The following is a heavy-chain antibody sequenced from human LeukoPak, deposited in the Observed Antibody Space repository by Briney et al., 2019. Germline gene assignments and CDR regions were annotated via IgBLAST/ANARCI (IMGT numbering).Heavy chain of an antibody. CDR3: ARDFDYVWGSYRLWYSDL. CDR2: IRGSGGNM. Sequence: GGSLRLSCAASGFTFSAYAMSWVRQAPGKGLEWVSTIRGSGGNMYYADSVKGRFTISRDNSRNTLYLQMNGLRAEDTAVYYCARDFDYVWGSYRLWYSDLWGRGTLVTVSS. V-gene: IGHV3-23*01. J-gene: IGHJ2*01. D-gene: IGHD3-16*02. CDR1: GFTFSAYA.